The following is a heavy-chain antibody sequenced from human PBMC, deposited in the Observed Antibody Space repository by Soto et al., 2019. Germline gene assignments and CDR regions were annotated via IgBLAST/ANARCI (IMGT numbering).Heavy chain of an antibody. V-gene: IGHV3-33*01. J-gene: IGHJ5*02. CDR1: GFTFSSYG. CDR2: IWYDGSNK. CDR3: AREARIQPRSGWFDP. Sequence: QVQLVESGGGVVQPGRSLRLSCAASGFTFSSYGMHWVRQAPGKGLEWVAVIWYDGSNKYYADSVKGRFTISRDNSKNTLYLQMNSLRAEDTAVYYGAREARIQPRSGWFDPWGQGTLVTVSS. D-gene: IGHD5-18*01.